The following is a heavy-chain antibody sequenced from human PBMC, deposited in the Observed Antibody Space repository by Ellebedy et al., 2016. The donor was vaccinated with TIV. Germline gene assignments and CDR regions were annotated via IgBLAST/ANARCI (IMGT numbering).Heavy chain of an antibody. V-gene: IGHV1-69*13. CDR2: FLPMFGTA. J-gene: IGHJ6*02. Sequence: ASVKVSCKAFGGTFSTYALNWVRQAPGQGLEWIGAFLPMFGTATSAQKFQGRVTINADESMTTAYMDLSSLRSEDTAVYYCARVRWATVARGVPIHYGMDVWGQGTTVTVSS. CDR1: GGTFSTYA. CDR3: ARVRWATVARGVPIHYGMDV. D-gene: IGHD3-10*01.